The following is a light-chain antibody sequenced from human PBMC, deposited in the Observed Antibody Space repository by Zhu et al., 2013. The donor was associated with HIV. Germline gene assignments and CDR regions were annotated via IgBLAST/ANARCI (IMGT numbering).Light chain of an antibody. CDR3: QQYLDVVLS. CDR1: RTVLYSPNNKNY. Sequence: DIVMTQSPDSLAVSLGERATINCKSSRTVLYSPNNKNYLAWYQQRPGQPPKLLIYWASTRESGVPDRFSGGGSGTDFTLTINNVQADDVAVYYCQQYLDVVLSFGGRDQGGDQT. J-gene: IGKJ4*01. CDR2: WAS. V-gene: IGKV4-1*01.